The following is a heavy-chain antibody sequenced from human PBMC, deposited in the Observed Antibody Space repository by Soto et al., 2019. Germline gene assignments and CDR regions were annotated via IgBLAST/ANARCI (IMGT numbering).Heavy chain of an antibody. CDR1: GFTFSSYG. Sequence: GGSLRLSCAASGFTFSSYGMHWVRQAPGKGLEWVAVIWYDGSNKYYADSVKGRFTISRDNSKNTLYLQMNSLRAEDTAVYYCARDADVEHRRGPFDYWGQGTLVTVSS. J-gene: IGHJ4*02. V-gene: IGHV3-33*01. CDR2: IWYDGSNK. CDR3: ARDADVEHRRGPFDY.